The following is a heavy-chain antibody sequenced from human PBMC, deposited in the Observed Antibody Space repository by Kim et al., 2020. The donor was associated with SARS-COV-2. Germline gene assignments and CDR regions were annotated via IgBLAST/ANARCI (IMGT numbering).Heavy chain of an antibody. V-gene: IGHV3-30-3*01. CDR3: ARGSGGGFDY. CDR1: GFTFSNYA. Sequence: GGSLRRSCAASGFTFSNYAMHWVRQAPGKGLEWVAVISYDGSNKYYADSVKGRFTISRDNSKNTLYLQMNSLRDEDTAVYYCARGSGGGFDYWGQGTLVTVSS. J-gene: IGHJ4*02. D-gene: IGHD1-26*01. CDR2: ISYDGSNK.